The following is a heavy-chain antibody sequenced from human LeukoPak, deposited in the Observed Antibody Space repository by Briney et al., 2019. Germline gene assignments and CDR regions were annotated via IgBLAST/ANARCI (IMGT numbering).Heavy chain of an antibody. CDR1: GGSISSGDYY. Sequence: SQTLSLTCTVSGGSISSGDYYWSWIRQPPGKGLEWIGYIYYSGSTYYNPSLKSRVTISVDTSKNQFSLKLSSVTAADTAVYYCARKQQLVRNAPFDYWGQGTLVTVSS. D-gene: IGHD6-13*01. V-gene: IGHV4-30-4*08. CDR3: ARKQQLVRNAPFDY. J-gene: IGHJ4*02. CDR2: IYYSGST.